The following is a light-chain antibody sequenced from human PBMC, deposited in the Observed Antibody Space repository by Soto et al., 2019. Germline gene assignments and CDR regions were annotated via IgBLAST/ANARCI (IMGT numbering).Light chain of an antibody. V-gene: IGLV2-18*02. Sequence: QSALTQPPSVSGSPGQSVTISCTGTSSDVGSYNRVSWYQQPPGTAPKLMIYEVSNRPSGVPDRFSGSKSGNTASLTISGLHAEDEADYYCSSYTSSSTAVFGGGTQVTVL. J-gene: IGLJ2*01. CDR1: SSDVGSYNR. CDR2: EVS. CDR3: SSYTSSSTAV.